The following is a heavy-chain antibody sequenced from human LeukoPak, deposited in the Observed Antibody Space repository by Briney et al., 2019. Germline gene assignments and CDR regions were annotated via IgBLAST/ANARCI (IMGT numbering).Heavy chain of an antibody. J-gene: IGHJ5*02. CDR3: ARDGGYCSSTSCYSWFDP. D-gene: IGHD2-2*02. CDR1: GGSISSGGYY. V-gene: IGHV4-30-2*01. CDR2: IYHSGST. Sequence: SETLSLTCTVSGGSISSGGYYWGWIRQPPGKGLEWIGYIYHSGSTYYNPSLKSRVTISVDRSKNQFSLKLSSVTAADTAVYYCARDGGYCSSTSCYSWFDPWGQGTLVTVSS.